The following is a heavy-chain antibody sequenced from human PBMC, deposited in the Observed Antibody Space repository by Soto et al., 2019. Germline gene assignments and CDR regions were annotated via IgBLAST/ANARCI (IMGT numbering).Heavy chain of an antibody. J-gene: IGHJ4*02. D-gene: IGHD6-6*01. CDR2: ISSSSSYI. V-gene: IGHV3-21*01. CDR3: ARVFLYSSSSEFDY. Sequence: PAWSLRLSCSASVFTFSSYSMNLVRQNPGKVLELVSSISSSSSYIYYADSVKGRFTISRDNAKNSLYLQMNSLRAEDTAVYYCARVFLYSSSSEFDYWGQGTLVTVSS. CDR1: VFTFSSYS.